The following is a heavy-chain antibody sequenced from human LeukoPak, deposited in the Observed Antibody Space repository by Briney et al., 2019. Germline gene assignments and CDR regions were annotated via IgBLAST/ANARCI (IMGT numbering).Heavy chain of an antibody. CDR2: ISGSGGST. Sequence: QSGGSLRLSCAASGFTFTSYAMSWVRQAPGKGLEWVSAISGSGGSTYYAGSVKGRFTISQDNSKNTLYLQMTSLRAEDTAVYYCAKPRPLDSSSWSHGDYWGQGTLVTVSS. V-gene: IGHV3-23*01. D-gene: IGHD6-13*01. CDR1: GFTFTSYA. CDR3: AKPRPLDSSSWSHGDY. J-gene: IGHJ4*02.